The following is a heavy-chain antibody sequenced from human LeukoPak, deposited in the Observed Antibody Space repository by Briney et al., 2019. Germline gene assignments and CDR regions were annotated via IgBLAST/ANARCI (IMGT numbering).Heavy chain of an antibody. D-gene: IGHD2-2*01. CDR2: IYYSGST. Sequence: SETLSLTCSVSDDSISIYYWSWIRQPPGKGLEWIGYIYYSGSTNYNPSLKSRVTISVATSKNQFSLKLNSVTAADTAVYYCARTTEGYCRSTSCYGFYYSYYMDVWGKGTTVTISS. J-gene: IGHJ6*03. CDR3: ARTTEGYCRSTSCYGFYYSYYMDV. V-gene: IGHV4-59*01. CDR1: DDSISIYY.